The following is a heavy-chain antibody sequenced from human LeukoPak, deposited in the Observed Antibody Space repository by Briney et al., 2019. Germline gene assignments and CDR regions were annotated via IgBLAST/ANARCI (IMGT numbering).Heavy chain of an antibody. D-gene: IGHD3-3*01. CDR1: GFTFSSYW. Sequence: PGGSLRLSCAASGFTFSSYWMSWVRQAPGKGLEWVANIKQEGSEKYYVDSVKGRLTISRENAKNSLYLQMNSLRAEDTAVYYCAYDFWSGSHAFDIWGQGTMVTVSS. J-gene: IGHJ3*02. V-gene: IGHV3-7*01. CDR3: AYDFWSGSHAFDI. CDR2: IKQEGSEK.